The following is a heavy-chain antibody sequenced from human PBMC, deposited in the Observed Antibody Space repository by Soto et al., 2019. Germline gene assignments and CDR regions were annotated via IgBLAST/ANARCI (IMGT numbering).Heavy chain of an antibody. D-gene: IGHD4-17*01. CDR1: GGSVSNKTYY. CDR2: VYYSGTT. V-gene: IGHV4-61*01. Sequence: SETLSLTCSVSGGSVSNKTYYWSWIRQPPGKRLEWIGYVYYSGTTNYNPPLKSRVTISVDLSKNPFPLRLSSVTTADTALYYCARTTAVPNTLRSRYFFDYWGQGTLVTVSS. J-gene: IGHJ4*02. CDR3: ARTTAVPNTLRSRYFFDY.